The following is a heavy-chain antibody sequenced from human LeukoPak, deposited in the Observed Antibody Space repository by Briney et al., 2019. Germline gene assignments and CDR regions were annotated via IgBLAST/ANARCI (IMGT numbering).Heavy chain of an antibody. V-gene: IGHV4-59*08. J-gene: IGHJ3*02. CDR1: GGSISTYY. CDR3: ARHVAAARNAFDI. Sequence: SETLSLTCTVSGGSISTYYWSWIRQPPGKGLEWIGHIYNSGSTNYSPSLKSRVTISVDTSKNQFSLKLSSVTAADTAVYYCARHVAAARNAFDIWGQGTMVTVSS. D-gene: IGHD6-13*01. CDR2: IYNSGST.